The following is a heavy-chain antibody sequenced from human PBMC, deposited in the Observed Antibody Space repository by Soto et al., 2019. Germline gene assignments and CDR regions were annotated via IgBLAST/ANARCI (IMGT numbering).Heavy chain of an antibody. CDR1: GGTFSSYA. V-gene: IGHV1-69*13. Sequence: GASVKVSCKASGGTFSSYAISWVRQAPGQGLEWMGGIIPIFGTANYAQKFQGRVTITADESTSTAYMELSSLRSEDTAVYYCAGDSSGYYLVSLDYWGQGTLVTVSS. J-gene: IGHJ4*02. D-gene: IGHD3-22*01. CDR2: IIPIFGTA. CDR3: AGDSSGYYLVSLDY.